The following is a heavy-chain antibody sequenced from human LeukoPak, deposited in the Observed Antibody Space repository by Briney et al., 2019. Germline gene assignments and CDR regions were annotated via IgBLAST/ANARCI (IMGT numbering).Heavy chain of an antibody. V-gene: IGHV3-48*03. Sequence: GGSLRLSCAASGFTFSSYEMNWVRQAPGKGLEWVSYISSSGSPIYYADSVKGRFTISRDNAKNSLYLQMNSLRAEDTAVYYCARDYDLGYCSGGRCYSSWGYWGQGTLVTVSS. CDR1: GFTFSSYE. J-gene: IGHJ4*02. CDR2: ISSSGSPI. CDR3: ARDYDLGYCSGGRCYSSWGY. D-gene: IGHD2-15*01.